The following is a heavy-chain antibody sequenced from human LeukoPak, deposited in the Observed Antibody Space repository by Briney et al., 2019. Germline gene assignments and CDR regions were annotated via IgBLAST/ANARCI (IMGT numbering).Heavy chain of an antibody. J-gene: IGHJ5*02. CDR3: AREGYSGYDSYNWFDP. V-gene: IGHV1-8*01. CDR2: MNPNSGNT. Sequence: ASVKVSCKASGYTFTSYDINWVRQATGQGLEWMGWMNPNSGNTGYAQKFQGRVTMTRNTSISTAYMELSSLRSEDTAVYYCAREGYSGYDSYNWFDPWGQGTPVTVSS. D-gene: IGHD5-12*01. CDR1: GYTFTSYD.